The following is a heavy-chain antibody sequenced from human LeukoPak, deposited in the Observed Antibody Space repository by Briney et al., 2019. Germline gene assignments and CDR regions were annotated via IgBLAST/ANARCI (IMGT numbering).Heavy chain of an antibody. D-gene: IGHD5-12*01. J-gene: IGHJ4*02. V-gene: IGHV4-30-2*01. Sequence: SQTLSLTCTVSGGSISSGGYYWSWIRQPPGKGLEWIGYIYHSGSTYYNPSLKSRVTISVDRSKNQFSLKLSSVTAADTAVYYCARGDPGLRPFDYWGQGTLVTVSS. CDR1: GGSISSGGYY. CDR2: IYHSGST. CDR3: ARGDPGLRPFDY.